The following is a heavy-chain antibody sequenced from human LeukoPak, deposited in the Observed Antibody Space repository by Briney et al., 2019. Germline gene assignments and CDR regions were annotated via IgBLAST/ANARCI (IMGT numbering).Heavy chain of an antibody. CDR2: VYYSGTT. V-gene: IGHV4-59*08. CDR3: AGGEYAFDI. D-gene: IGHD2-15*01. Sequence: SETLSLTRPVSVGSLSRYYWRWIRPAPPKGVAWVGYVYYSGTTNYRPSLKSRVSISVDTSTNQFSLKLSSVTAADTAVYDCAGGEYAFDIWGQGTMVTVSS. J-gene: IGHJ3*02. CDR1: VGSLSRYY.